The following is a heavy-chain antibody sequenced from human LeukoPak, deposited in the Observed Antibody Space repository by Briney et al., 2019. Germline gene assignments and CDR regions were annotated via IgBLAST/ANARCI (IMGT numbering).Heavy chain of an antibody. Sequence: PSETLSLTCTVSGGSISGYYWTWIRQPPGKALEWIGYIYYNGNINYNPSLKSRVTISVDTSKNQFSLKLSSVTAADTAVYYCARYLAAGYFDLWGRGTLVTVSS. CDR1: GGSISGYY. D-gene: IGHD6-25*01. CDR2: IYYNGNI. CDR3: ARYLAAGYFDL. V-gene: IGHV4-59*08. J-gene: IGHJ2*01.